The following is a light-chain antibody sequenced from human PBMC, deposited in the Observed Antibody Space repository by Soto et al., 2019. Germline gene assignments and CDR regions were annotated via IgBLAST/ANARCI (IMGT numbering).Light chain of an antibody. Sequence: EIVLTQYPGTLSLSPGEGATLSCRASQRVRSSYLAWYQQNPGQAPRLLIYGASTSANGFPERFSGSGSGSYIPLPIGRLEHQDFAVCYCLQNGSSPSNFGQGTRLEIK. J-gene: IGKJ5*01. V-gene: IGKV3-20*01. CDR3: LQNGSSPSN. CDR2: GAS. CDR1: QRVRSSY.